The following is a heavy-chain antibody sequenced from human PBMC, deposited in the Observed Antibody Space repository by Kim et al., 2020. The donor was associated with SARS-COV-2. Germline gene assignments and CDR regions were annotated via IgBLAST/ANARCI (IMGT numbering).Heavy chain of an antibody. CDR2: IYYSGST. CDR3: ARIPPTGNYWFDP. CDR1: GGSISSYY. Sequence: SETLSLTCTVSGGSISSYYWSWIRQPPGKGLEWIGYIYYSGSTNYNPSLKSRVTISVDTSKNQFSLKLSSVTAADTAVYYCARIPPTGNYWFDPWGQGTLVTVSS. J-gene: IGHJ5*02. V-gene: IGHV4-59*01. D-gene: IGHD4-4*01.